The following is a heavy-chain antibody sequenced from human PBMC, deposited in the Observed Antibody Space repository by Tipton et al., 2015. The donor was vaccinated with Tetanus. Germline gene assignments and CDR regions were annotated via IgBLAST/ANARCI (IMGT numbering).Heavy chain of an antibody. D-gene: IGHD2-8*01. CDR2: ISWNSGSI. CDR3: AKDIRKWDYGMDV. J-gene: IGHJ6*02. Sequence: SLRLSCAASGFTFDDYAMHWVRQAPGKGLEWVSGISWNSGSIGYADSVKGRFTISRDNAKNSLYLQMNSLRAEDTALYYCAKDIRKWDYGMDVWGQGTTVTVSS. CDR1: GFTFDDYA. V-gene: IGHV3-9*01.